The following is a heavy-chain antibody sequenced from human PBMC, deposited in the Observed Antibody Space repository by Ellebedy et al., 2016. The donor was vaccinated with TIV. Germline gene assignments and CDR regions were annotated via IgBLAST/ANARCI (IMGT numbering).Heavy chain of an antibody. CDR2: INTSGGGT. CDR1: GYTFTSYY. CDR3: ARDIQDCTGGNCYPDF. D-gene: IGHD2-15*01. V-gene: IGHV1-46*01. J-gene: IGHJ4*02. Sequence: AASVKVSCKASGYTFTSYYMHWVRQAPGQGLEWMGLINTSGGGTTYAQKFQGRVTMTRDTSTSTVYMDLSSLRSEDTALYYCARDIQDCTGGNCYPDFWGQGTLVTVSS.